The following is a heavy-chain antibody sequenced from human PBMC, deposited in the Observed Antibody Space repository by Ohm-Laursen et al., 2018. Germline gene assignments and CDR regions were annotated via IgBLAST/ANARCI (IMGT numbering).Heavy chain of an antibody. V-gene: IGHV6-1*01. CDR2: TYYRSKWYN. D-gene: IGHD3-16*02. J-gene: IGHJ3*02. CDR1: GDSVSSNSAA. Sequence: TLSLTCAISGDSVSSNSAAWNWIRQSPSRGLEWLGRTYYRSKWYNDYAVSVKSRITINPDTSKNQFSLQLNSVTPEDTAVYYCARDHDYVWGSYRYKGVDIWGQGTMVTVSS. CDR3: ARDHDYVWGSYRYKGVDI.